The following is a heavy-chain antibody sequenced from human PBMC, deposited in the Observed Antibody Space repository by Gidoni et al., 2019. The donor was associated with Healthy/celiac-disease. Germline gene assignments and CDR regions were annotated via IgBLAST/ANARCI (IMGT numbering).Heavy chain of an antibody. J-gene: IGHJ4*02. D-gene: IGHD3-22*01. V-gene: IGHV4-30-2*01. CDR1: GGSISSGGYS. CDR3: ARAYDSSGYYYEWYFDY. CDR2: IYHSGST. Sequence: QLQLQESGSGLVKPSQTLSHTCAVSGGSISSGGYSWSWIRQPPGKGLEWIGYIYHSGSTYYNPSHKSRVTISVDRSKNQFSLKLSSVTAADTAVYYCARAYDSSGYYYEWYFDYWGQGTLVTVSS.